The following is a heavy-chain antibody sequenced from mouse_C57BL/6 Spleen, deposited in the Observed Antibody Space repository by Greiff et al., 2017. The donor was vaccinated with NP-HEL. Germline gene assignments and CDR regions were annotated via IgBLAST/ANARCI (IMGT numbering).Heavy chain of an antibody. V-gene: IGHV5-17*01. Sequence: EVHLVESGGGLVKPGGSLKLSCAASGFTFSDYGMHWVRQAPEKGLEWVAYISSGSSTIYYADTVKGRFTISRDNAKNTLFLQMTSLRSEDTAMYYCAKDYGPPWFAYGGQGTLVTVSA. J-gene: IGHJ3*01. CDR2: ISSGSSTI. CDR3: AKDYGPPWFAY. D-gene: IGHD1-1*01. CDR1: GFTFSDYG.